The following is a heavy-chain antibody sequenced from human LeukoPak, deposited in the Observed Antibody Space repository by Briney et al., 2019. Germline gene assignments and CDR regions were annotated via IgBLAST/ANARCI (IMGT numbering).Heavy chain of an antibody. CDR2: ISSSSSTI. J-gene: IGHJ4*02. D-gene: IGHD2-2*01. CDR3: ASAGYCSSTNCYVSFRGDY. V-gene: IGHV3-48*01. Sequence: GGSLRLSCAASGFTFSSYSMNWVRQAPGKGLEWVSYISSSSSTIYYADSVKGRFTISRDNAKNSLYLQMNSLRAEDTAVYYCASAGYCSSTNCYVSFRGDYSAQGPLVTGSS. CDR1: GFTFSSYS.